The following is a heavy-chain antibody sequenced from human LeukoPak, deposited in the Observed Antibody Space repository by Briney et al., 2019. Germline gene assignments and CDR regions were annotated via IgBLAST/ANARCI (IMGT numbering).Heavy chain of an antibody. V-gene: IGHV3-23*01. CDR1: GVPFRSCD. CDR3: AKDFHIGYSYHFDY. Sequence: GGSLTLSCVVSGVPFRSCDGWCGPRAPEGGGVVVNGITDNSGSTNYADSVKVRISISKDNSKLTLYMHRDSARGEDAAVYDSAKDFHIGYSYHFDYWGQGALVTVSS. CDR2: ITDNSGST. D-gene: IGHD2-21*01. J-gene: IGHJ4*02.